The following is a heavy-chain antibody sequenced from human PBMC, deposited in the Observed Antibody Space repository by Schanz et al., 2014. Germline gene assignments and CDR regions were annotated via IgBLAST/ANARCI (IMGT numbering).Heavy chain of an antibody. CDR3: ARKVVATIGGYYDN. J-gene: IGHJ4*02. Sequence: EVQLLESGGGLVQPGGSLRLSCAASGFTFRGYAMSWVRQAPGRGLEWVSIISGSGGNTYYADAVRGRFTISRDNAENTLFLQMNSLRAEDTAVYYCARKVVATIGGYYDNWGQGTLVTVSS. D-gene: IGHD5-12*01. CDR2: ISGSGGNT. V-gene: IGHV3-23*01. CDR1: GFTFRGYA.